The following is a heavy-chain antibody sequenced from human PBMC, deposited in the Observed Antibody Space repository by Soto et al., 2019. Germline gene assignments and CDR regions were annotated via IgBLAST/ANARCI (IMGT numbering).Heavy chain of an antibody. V-gene: IGHV3-23*01. CDR3: AKDYDFWSGYYDQAFDI. D-gene: IGHD3-3*01. CDR2: ISGSGGST. Sequence: EVQLLESGGGLVQPGGSLRLSCAASGFTFSSYAMSWVRQAPGKGLEWVSAISGSGGSTYYADSVKGRFTISRDNSKNTLYLQMNSLRAEDTAVYYCAKDYDFWSGYYDQAFDIWGQGTMVTVSS. J-gene: IGHJ3*02. CDR1: GFTFSSYA.